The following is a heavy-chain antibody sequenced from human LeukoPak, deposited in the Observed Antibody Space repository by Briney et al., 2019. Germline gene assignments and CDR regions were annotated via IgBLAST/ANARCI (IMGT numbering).Heavy chain of an antibody. CDR2: ISGSGGST. V-gene: IGHV3-23*01. D-gene: IGHD3-10*01. CDR1: GFTFSSYA. J-gene: IGHJ4*02. CDR3: AKDRYQPRYCYGSGSEPL. Sequence: GGSLRLSCAASGFTFSSYAMSWVRQAPGKGLEWVSAISGSGGSTYYADSVKGRFTISRDNSKNTLYLQMNSLRAEDTAVYYCAKDRYQPRYCYGSGSEPLWGQGTLVTVSS.